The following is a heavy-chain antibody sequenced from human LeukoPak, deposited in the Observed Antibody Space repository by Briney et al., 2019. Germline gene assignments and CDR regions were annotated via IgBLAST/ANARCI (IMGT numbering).Heavy chain of an antibody. Sequence: GGSLRLSCATSGLTVSSNYMSWVRQAPGKGLEWVSLIYSGGSTYYADSVKGRFTISRDNSKNTLYLQMNSLRAEDTAVYYCAGGRDYYYYGMDVWGQGTTVTVSS. CDR2: IYSGGST. J-gene: IGHJ6*02. D-gene: IGHD3-16*01. CDR3: AGGRDYYYYGMDV. CDR1: GLTVSSNY. V-gene: IGHV3-66*01.